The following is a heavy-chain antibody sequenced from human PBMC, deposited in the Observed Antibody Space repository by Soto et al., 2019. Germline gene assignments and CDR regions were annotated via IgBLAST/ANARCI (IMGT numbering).Heavy chain of an antibody. CDR3: AKDSSGFIDY. D-gene: IGHD6-19*01. J-gene: IGHJ4*02. V-gene: IGHV3-9*03. CDR1: GFTFDDYA. CDR2: ISWNSGSI. Sequence: EVQLVESGGGLVQPGRSLRLSCAASGFTFDDYAMHWVRQAPGKGLEWVSGISWNSGSIGYADSVKGRFTISRDNAKNSLYLQMNSLRAEDMALYYCAKDSSGFIDYWGQGTLVTVSS.